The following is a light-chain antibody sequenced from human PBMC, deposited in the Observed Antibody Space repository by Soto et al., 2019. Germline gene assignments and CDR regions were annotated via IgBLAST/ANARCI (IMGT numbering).Light chain of an antibody. Sequence: IALTQSPGTLSLSPGERATLSCMASQRVSSNYVAWYQHKPGQAPRLLIHGASIRATGIPDRFSGSGSGTDFTLTISRLEPEDFAVYYCHQYGTLPYAFGQGTKLQIK. CDR2: GAS. J-gene: IGKJ2*01. V-gene: IGKV3-20*01. CDR1: QRVSSNY. CDR3: HQYGTLPYA.